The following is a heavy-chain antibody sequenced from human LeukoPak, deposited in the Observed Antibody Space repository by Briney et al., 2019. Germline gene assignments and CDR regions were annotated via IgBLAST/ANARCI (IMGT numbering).Heavy chain of an antibody. CDR3: ASRGGGGSGHFDL. D-gene: IGHD2-15*01. Sequence: SETLSLTCTVSGGSISSGDYFWIWIRQSPGKGLEWIGYIYHSGSTYYNPSLKSRVTISVDRSKNQFSLKLSSVTAADTAVYYCASRGGGGSGHFDLWGRGTLVTVSS. V-gene: IGHV4-30-2*06. J-gene: IGHJ2*01. CDR2: IYHSGST. CDR1: GGSISSGDYF.